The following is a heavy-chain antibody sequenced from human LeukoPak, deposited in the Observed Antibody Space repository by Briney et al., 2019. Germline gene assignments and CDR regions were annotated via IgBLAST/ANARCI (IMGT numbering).Heavy chain of an antibody. Sequence: SETLSLTCAVYGGSFSGYYWSWIRQPPGKGLEWIGEINHSGSTNYNPSLKSRVTISVDTSKNQFSLKLSSVTAADTAVYYCARGISYCSSTSCARRGKWFDPWGQGTLVTVSS. CDR2: INHSGST. V-gene: IGHV4-34*01. J-gene: IGHJ5*02. CDR3: ARGISYCSSTSCARRGKWFDP. CDR1: GGSFSGYY. D-gene: IGHD2-2*01.